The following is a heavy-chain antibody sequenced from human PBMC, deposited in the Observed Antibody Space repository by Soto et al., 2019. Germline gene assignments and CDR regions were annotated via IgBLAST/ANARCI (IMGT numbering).Heavy chain of an antibody. CDR1: GGSSSSYY. CDR3: ASSPFYYDSRGPGAFDI. Sequence: SKTLSVTCTVAGGSSSSYYWSWIRQPPGKGLEWIGYIYYSGSTNYNPSLKSRVTISVDTSKNQFSLKLSSVTAADTAVYYCASSPFYYDSRGPGAFDIWGHGTTVTVSS. V-gene: IGHV4-59*08. CDR2: IYYSGST. J-gene: IGHJ3*02. D-gene: IGHD3-22*01.